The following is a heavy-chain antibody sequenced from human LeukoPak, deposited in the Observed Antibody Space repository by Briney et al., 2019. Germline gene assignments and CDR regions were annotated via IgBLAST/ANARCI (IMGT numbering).Heavy chain of an antibody. J-gene: IGHJ4*02. V-gene: IGHV1-69*13. Sequence: SVKVSCKASGGTFSSYAISWVRQAPGQGLEWMGGIIPIFGTANYAQKFRGRVTITADESTSTAYMELSSLRSEDTAVYYCARESWSDSGSYSPSFDYWGQGTLVTVSS. CDR3: ARESWSDSGSYSPSFDY. CDR2: IIPIFGTA. CDR1: GGTFSSYA. D-gene: IGHD1-26*01.